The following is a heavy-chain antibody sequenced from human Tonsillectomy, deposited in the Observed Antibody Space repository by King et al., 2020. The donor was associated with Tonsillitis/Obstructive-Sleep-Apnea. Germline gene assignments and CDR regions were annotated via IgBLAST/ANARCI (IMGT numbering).Heavy chain of an antibody. CDR3: ARDRGGYCSGGSCYYYYYYMDV. V-gene: IGHV1-18*01. CDR1: GYTFTSYG. Sequence: QLVQSGAEVKKPGASVKVSCKASGYTFTSYGISWVRQAPGQGLEWMGWNSAYNGKTNYAQKLKGRVTMTTNTSTSTAYMELRSLRSDDTAGYYCARDRGGYCSGGSCYYYYYYMDVWGKGTTVTVSS. D-gene: IGHD2-15*01. CDR2: NSAYNGKT. J-gene: IGHJ6*03.